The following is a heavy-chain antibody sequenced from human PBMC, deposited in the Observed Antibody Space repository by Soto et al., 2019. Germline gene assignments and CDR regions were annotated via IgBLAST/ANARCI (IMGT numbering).Heavy chain of an antibody. V-gene: IGHV4-59*02. Sequence: EPQSLTCTVSGKSVITFYWSWIRQPPGKGLEWIGHAYYSGSTSYDPSLKSRVTISVDMSKNQVSLRLTSVTAADTAVYYCARGTDYTQIASYHYGMDVWGQGTTVTVSS. CDR2: AYYSGST. D-gene: IGHD4-4*01. CDR1: GKSVITFY. CDR3: ARGTDYTQIASYHYGMDV. J-gene: IGHJ6*02.